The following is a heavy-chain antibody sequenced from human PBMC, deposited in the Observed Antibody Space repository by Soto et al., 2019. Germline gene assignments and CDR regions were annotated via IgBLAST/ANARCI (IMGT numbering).Heavy chain of an antibody. V-gene: IGHV3-30-3*01. CDR1: GFTFSSYA. CDR3: ARERFDPGSYYYYYGMDV. Sequence: GGSLRLSCAASGFTFSSYAMHWVRQAPGKXLEWVAVISYDGSNKYYADSVKGRFTISRDNSKNTLYLQMNSLRAEDTAVYYCARERFDPGSYYYYYGMDVWGQGTTVTVSS. D-gene: IGHD1-26*01. CDR2: ISYDGSNK. J-gene: IGHJ6*02.